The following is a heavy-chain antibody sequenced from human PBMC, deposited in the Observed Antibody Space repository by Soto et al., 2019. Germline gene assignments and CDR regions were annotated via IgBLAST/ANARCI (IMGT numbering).Heavy chain of an antibody. D-gene: IGHD1-20*01. Sequence: ASVKVSCKASGYTFTGYYMHWVRQAPGQGLEWMGWINPNSGGTNYAQKFQGWVTMTRDTSISTAYMELSRLRSDDTAVYYCARGAWYNWNDEVRYYYMDVWGKGTTVTVSS. V-gene: IGHV1-2*04. CDR3: ARGAWYNWNDEVRYYYMDV. J-gene: IGHJ6*03. CDR2: INPNSGGT. CDR1: GYTFTGYY.